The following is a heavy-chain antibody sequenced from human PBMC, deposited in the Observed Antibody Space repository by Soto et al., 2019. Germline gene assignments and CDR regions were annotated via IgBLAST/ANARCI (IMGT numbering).Heavy chain of an antibody. Sequence: PSETLSLTCVVSGASLSSYYWSWIRQPPGKGLEWIGYIYYSGSTNYNPSLKSRVTMTWDTSITTAYLDLTRLTTNDTATYFCATWVDYGDFEGFDFWGQGTLVTVSS. CDR3: ATWVDYGDFEGFDF. D-gene: IGHD4-17*01. V-gene: IGHV4-59*08. CDR1: GASLSSYY. CDR2: IYYSGST. J-gene: IGHJ4*02.